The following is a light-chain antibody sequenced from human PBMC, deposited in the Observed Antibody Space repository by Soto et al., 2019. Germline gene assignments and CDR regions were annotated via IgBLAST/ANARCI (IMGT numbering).Light chain of an antibody. J-gene: IGKJ4*01. CDR2: WAS. CDR1: QSVLYSSNNKNY. Sequence: DIVMTQSPDSLAVSLGERATINCKSSQSVLYSSNNKNYLAWYQQKPGQPPKLLIYWASTRESGVPDRFSGSGSGTDFTLTISSLQAEDVAVYYCQQYYSTPRHLTFGGGTKVEIK. V-gene: IGKV4-1*01. CDR3: QQYYSTPRHLT.